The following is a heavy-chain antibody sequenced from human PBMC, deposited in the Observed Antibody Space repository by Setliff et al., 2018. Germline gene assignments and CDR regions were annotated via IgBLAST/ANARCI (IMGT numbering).Heavy chain of an antibody. V-gene: IGHV4-4*08. CDR2: IYTSGAT. CDR1: GDSFSDYY. J-gene: IGHJ6*02. CDR3: AKEYVVNSFVSNSHQHYGLDV. Sequence: SETLSLTCAVYGDSFSDYYWSWIRQPPGKGLEWIGRIYTSGATTYSPSLKSRVSISADASKNLFSLRLKSVTAADTAVYYCAKEYVVNSFVSNSHQHYGLDVWGQGTTVTVSS. D-gene: IGHD2-21*01.